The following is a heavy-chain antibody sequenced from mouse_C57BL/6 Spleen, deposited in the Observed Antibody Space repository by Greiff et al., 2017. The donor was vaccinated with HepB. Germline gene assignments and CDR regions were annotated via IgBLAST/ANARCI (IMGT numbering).Heavy chain of an antibody. J-gene: IGHJ2*01. D-gene: IGHD1-1*01. Sequence: QVQLQQPGTELVKPGASVKLSCKASGYTFTSYWMHWVKRRPGQGLEWIGNINPSNGGTNYNEKFKSKATLTVDKSSSTAYMQLSSLTSEDSAVYYCARLGIYYYGSSDYCGQGTTLTVSS. CDR3: ARLGIYYYGSSDY. V-gene: IGHV1-53*01. CDR1: GYTFTSYW. CDR2: INPSNGGT.